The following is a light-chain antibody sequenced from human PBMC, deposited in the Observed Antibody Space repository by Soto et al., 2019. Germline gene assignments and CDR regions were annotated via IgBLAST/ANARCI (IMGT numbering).Light chain of an antibody. CDR3: QQSYNSLLLT. CDR1: QSISTY. J-gene: IGKJ4*01. V-gene: IGKV1-39*01. Sequence: DLQMTQSPSSLSASVGDRVTITCRASQSISTYLNWYQQKPGKAPNLLIYAASSLQSGVPSRFSGSGSGTDFTLTISSLQPEDFATYYCQQSYNSLLLTFGGGTKVEIK. CDR2: AAS.